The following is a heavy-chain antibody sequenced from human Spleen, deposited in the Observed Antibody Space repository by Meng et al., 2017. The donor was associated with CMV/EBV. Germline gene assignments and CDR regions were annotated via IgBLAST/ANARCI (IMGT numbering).Heavy chain of an antibody. CDR1: GFTFSSYG. J-gene: IGHJ6*02. Sequence: GGSLRLSCAASGFTFSSYGMHWVRQAPGKGLVWVSRMNSDGSSKNYADSVKGRFTISRDNSKNTLYLQMNSLRAEDTAVYYCARDNAKPAGYYYYAMDVWGQGTTVTVSS. V-gene: IGHV3-NL1*01. D-gene: IGHD2-2*01. CDR3: ARDNAKPAGYYYYAMDV. CDR2: MNSDGSSK.